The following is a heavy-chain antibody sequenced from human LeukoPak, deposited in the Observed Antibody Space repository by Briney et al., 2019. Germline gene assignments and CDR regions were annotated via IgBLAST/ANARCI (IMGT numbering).Heavy chain of an antibody. CDR3: ARGTPLGSGY. CDR2: ISSSSSHI. V-gene: IGHV3-21*01. D-gene: IGHD3-10*01. CDR1: GFTFSSYS. J-gene: IGHJ4*02. Sequence: PGGSLRLSCAASGFTFSSYSMNWVRQAPGKGLEWVSSISSSSSHIYYADSVKGRFTISRDNAKNSLYLQMNSLRAEDTAVYYCARGTPLGSGYWGQGTLVTVSS.